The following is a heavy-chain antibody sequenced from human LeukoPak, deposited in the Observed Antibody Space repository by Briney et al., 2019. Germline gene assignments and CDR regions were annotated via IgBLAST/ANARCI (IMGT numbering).Heavy chain of an antibody. J-gene: IGHJ6*02. CDR2: IYYSGST. Sequence: SETLSLTCTVSGGSIGSYYWSWVRQPPGKGLEWIGYIYYSGSTNYNPSLKSRVTISVDTSKNQFSLKLSSVTAADTAVYYCARDPSNYYYYYGMDVWGQGTTVTVSS. V-gene: IGHV4-59*01. CDR3: ARDPSNYYYYYGMDV. CDR1: GGSIGSYY. D-gene: IGHD4-4*01.